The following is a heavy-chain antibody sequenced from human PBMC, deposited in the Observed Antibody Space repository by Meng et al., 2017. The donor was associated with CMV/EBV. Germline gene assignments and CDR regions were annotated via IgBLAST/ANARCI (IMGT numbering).Heavy chain of an antibody. CDR1: GSSISSGYY. J-gene: IGHJ4*02. V-gene: IGHV4-38-2*02. D-gene: IGHD2-2*01. CDR3: ARERGFVVVVPAANGPFDY. Sequence: SETLSLTCTVSGSSISSGYYWGWIRQPPGKGLEWIGSIYHSGSTYYNPSLKRRVTISVDTSKNQFSQKLSSVTAADTAVYYCARERGFVVVVPAANGPFDYWGQGTLVTVSS. CDR2: IYHSGST.